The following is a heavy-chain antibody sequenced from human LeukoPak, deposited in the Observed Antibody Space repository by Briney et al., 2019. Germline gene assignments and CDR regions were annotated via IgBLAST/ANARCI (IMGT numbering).Heavy chain of an antibody. V-gene: IGHV3-30*18. CDR2: ISYDGSNK. Sequence: QPGASLRPSCAASGLTFSSYGMQWVRQAPGKWLEWVAVISYDGSNKYYADSVKGRFTISRDNSKNTLYLQMNSLRAEDTAVYYCAKDRGDYEDLRGYYGMDVWGQGTTVTVSS. CDR1: GLTFSSYG. J-gene: IGHJ6*02. CDR3: AKDRGDYEDLRGYYGMDV. D-gene: IGHD4-17*01.